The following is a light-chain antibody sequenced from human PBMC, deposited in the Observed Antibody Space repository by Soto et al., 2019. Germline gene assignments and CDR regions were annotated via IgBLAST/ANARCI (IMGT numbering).Light chain of an antibody. CDR2: DAS. J-gene: IGKJ2*01. Sequence: DIQMTRSPSTLSASVGDRVTITCRASQSISSWLAWYQQKPEKAPKLLIYDASSLESGVPSRFSGSGSGTEFTLTISSLQPDDFATYYCQQSNSYLLGQGTKLEIK. CDR3: QQSNSYL. CDR1: QSISSW. V-gene: IGKV1-5*01.